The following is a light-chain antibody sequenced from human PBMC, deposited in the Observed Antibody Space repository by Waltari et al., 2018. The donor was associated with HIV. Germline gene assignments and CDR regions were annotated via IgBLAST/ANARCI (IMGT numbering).Light chain of an antibody. V-gene: IGLV1-40*01. CDR3: QSYDNCLSQV. CDR2: DKS. CDR1: SSNIGAGYG. J-gene: IGLJ1*01. Sequence: QSVLTQPPSVSGAPGQRVTISCNGSSSNIGAGYGVHWYQQLPGTAPKLLIYDKSIRPSVFPDRFSVSQSGTSASLDITGLQAEDEADYYCQSYDNCLSQVFGTGTKVAVL.